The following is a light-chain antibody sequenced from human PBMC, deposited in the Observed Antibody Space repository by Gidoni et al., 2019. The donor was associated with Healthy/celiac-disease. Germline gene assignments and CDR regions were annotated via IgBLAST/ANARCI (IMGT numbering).Light chain of an antibody. V-gene: IGLV2-14*03. J-gene: IGLJ2*01. CDR2: DVS. CDR1: SSDVGGYNY. Sequence: QSALTQPASVSGYPGQSITISCTGTSSDVGGYNYVSWYQQHQGKAPKLMIYDVSNRPSGVSNRFAGSKSGNTASLTISGLQAEDEADYYCSSYTSSSTVVFGGGTKLTVL. CDR3: SSYTSSSTVV.